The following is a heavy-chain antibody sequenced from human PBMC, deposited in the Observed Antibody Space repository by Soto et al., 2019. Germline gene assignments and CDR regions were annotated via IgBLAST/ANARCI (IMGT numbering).Heavy chain of an antibody. J-gene: IGHJ4*02. CDR3: AKDEVVTPSHADY. CDR2: ISGSGGST. D-gene: IGHD2-21*02. V-gene: IGHV3-23*01. CDR1: GFTFSSYA. Sequence: GGSLRLSCAASGFTFSSYAMSWVRQAPGKGLEWVSAISGSGGSTYYADSVKGRLTISRDNSKNTLYLQMNSLRAEDTAVYYCAKDEVVTPSHADYWGQGTLVTVSS.